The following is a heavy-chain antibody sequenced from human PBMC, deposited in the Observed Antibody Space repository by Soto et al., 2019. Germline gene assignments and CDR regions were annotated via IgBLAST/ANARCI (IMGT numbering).Heavy chain of an antibody. V-gene: IGHV3-53*01. D-gene: IGHD3-3*01. CDR1: GFAVSSNY. CDR2: IYSGGST. J-gene: IGHJ4*02. Sequence: GGSLRLSCAASGFAVSSNYMSWVRQAPGKGLEWVSVIYSGGSTYYADSVKGRFTISRDNSKNTLYLQMNSLRAEDTAVYYCARALYDFWSGYYPSYYFDYWGQGTLVTVSS. CDR3: ARALYDFWSGYYPSYYFDY.